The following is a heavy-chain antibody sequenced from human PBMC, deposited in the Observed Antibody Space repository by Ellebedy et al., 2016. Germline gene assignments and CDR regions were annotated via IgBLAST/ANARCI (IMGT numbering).Heavy chain of an antibody. CDR2: IYSSGST. D-gene: IGHD3-10*01. J-gene: IGHJ6*02. V-gene: IGHV4-39*01. CDR1: GGSISSSCYY. Sequence: SETLSLXXTVSGGSISSSCYYWGWVRQPPGEGLEWIVSIYSSGSTYYNPSLQSRVTISLGTSKNQFPLNLSSVTAADTAVYYCARHLPYGAMDVWGPGTTVTVSS. CDR3: ARHLPYGAMDV.